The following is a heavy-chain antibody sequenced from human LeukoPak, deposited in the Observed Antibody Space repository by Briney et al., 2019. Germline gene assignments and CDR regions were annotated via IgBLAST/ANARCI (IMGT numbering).Heavy chain of an antibody. CDR3: ARDHRVRRYYDSSGYYLDY. J-gene: IGHJ4*02. Sequence: ASVKVSCKASGYTFTSYDINWVRQATGQGLEWMGWMNPNSGNTGYAQKFQGRVTITADESTSTAYMELSSLRSEDTAVYYCARDHRVRRYYDSSGYYLDYWGQGTLVTVSS. D-gene: IGHD3-22*01. CDR2: MNPNSGNT. V-gene: IGHV1-8*01. CDR1: GYTFTSYD.